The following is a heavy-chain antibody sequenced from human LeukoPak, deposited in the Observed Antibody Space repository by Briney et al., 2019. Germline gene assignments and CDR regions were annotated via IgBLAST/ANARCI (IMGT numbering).Heavy chain of an antibody. J-gene: IGHJ4*02. V-gene: IGHV3-64*01. CDR3: ASRDISGY. CDR1: GFTFSNYA. Sequence: QPGGSLSLSCAAYGFTFSNYAMHWLRQAQGKGLEYVSGISSNGGDTYYANSVKGRFTISRANSKNTLYLQMGSLRAEERAMYYCASRDISGYWGQGTLVTVSS. D-gene: IGHD3-22*01. CDR2: ISSNGGDT.